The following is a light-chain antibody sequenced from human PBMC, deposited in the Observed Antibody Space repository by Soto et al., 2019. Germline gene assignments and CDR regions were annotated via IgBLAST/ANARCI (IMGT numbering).Light chain of an antibody. CDR2: DAS. J-gene: IGKJ1*01. V-gene: IGKV3-11*01. CDR3: QQRLNWPPG. Sequence: EIVMTQSPATLSVSPGERATLSCRASQSITNYIAWYQQRPGQAPRLLIYDASNRATGVPARFSGSGSGTDFTLTISDLEPADFGLYYCQQRLNWPPGFGQGTKVDIK. CDR1: QSITNY.